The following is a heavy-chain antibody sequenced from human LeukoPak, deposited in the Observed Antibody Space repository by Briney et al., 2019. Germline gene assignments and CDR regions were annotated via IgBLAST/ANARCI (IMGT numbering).Heavy chain of an antibody. Sequence: SETLSLTCTVSGGSISSGSYYWSWIRQPAGTGLEWIVRINTSWSTNYNPSLKSRVTISVDTSKNQFSLKLRSVTAADTAVYYCARDNFRLLGKDWFDPWGQGTLVTVSS. J-gene: IGHJ5*02. D-gene: IGHD3-10*01. V-gene: IGHV4-61*02. CDR1: GGSISSGSYY. CDR2: INTSWST. CDR3: ARDNFRLLGKDWFDP.